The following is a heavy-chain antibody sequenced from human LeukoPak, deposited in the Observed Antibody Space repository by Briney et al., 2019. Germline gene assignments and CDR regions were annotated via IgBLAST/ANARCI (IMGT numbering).Heavy chain of an antibody. J-gene: IGHJ6*02. D-gene: IGHD3-9*01. V-gene: IGHV3-74*01. Sequence: GGSLRLSCAASGFTFSSYWMHWVRQVPGKGLVWVARINPGGSSITYADSVKGRFTISRDNAKNTLYLQMDSLRAEDTGVYYCARDQVQVGRYFDWFREEYYYYGMDVWGQGTTVTVSS. CDR1: GFTFSSYW. CDR3: ARDQVQVGRYFDWFREEYYYYGMDV. CDR2: INPGGSSI.